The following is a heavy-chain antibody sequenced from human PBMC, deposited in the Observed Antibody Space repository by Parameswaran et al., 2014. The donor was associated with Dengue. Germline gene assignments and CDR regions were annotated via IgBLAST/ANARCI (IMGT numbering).Heavy chain of an antibody. J-gene: IGHJ6*02. V-gene: IGHV1-69*02. CDR2: IIPILGIA. D-gene: IGHD2-8*02. Sequence: WVRQAPGQGLEWMGRIIPILGIANYAQKFQGRVTITADKSTSTAYMELSSLRSEDTAVYYCASRSVQVNYYYGMDVWGQGTMVTVSS. CDR3: ASRSVQVNYYYGMDV.